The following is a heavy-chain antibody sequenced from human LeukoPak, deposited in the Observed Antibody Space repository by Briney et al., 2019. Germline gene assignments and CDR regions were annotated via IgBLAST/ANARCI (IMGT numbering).Heavy chain of an antibody. Sequence: ASVRVSCRASGYTFTSYGISWVRQAPGQGLEWMGWISGYNGNTNYAQKFQGRVTMTTDTSTSTAYMELRSLRSDDTAVYYCARADIRAIASSGWYGFDYWGQGTLVTVSS. CDR1: GYTFTSYG. D-gene: IGHD6-19*01. J-gene: IGHJ4*02. V-gene: IGHV1-18*01. CDR2: ISGYNGNT. CDR3: ARADIRAIASSGWYGFDY.